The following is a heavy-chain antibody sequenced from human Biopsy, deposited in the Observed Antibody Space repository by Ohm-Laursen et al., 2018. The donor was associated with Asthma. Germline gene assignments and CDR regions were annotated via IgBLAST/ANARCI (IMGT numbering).Heavy chain of an antibody. CDR1: GYSFSDFY. D-gene: IGHD2-15*01. CDR2: VDPEDGDK. J-gene: IGHJ4*03. CDR3: ASAKPLGRVVAAGTSAFDF. Sequence: AATVKISCKVSGYSFSDFYIHWVQQAPGKGLEWVGLVDPEDGDKIYAERFQGRVTMTAGASTDTAYMVLSSLKSDDTAVYYCASAKPLGRVVAAGTSAFDFWGQGTLVTVST. V-gene: IGHV1-69-2*01.